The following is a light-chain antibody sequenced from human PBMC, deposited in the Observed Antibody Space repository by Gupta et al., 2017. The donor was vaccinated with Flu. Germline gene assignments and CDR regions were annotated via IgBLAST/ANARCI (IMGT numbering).Light chain of an antibody. CDR2: EVS. CDR1: SSDIGYYDY. J-gene: IGLJ2*01. V-gene: IGLV2-14*01. CDR3: NSYTTSSTVVV. Sequence: QSALTQTASVSGSPGQSVTISCTGTSSDIGYYDYVSWYQQHPGKAPKLVIYEVSNRPSGVSARFSGFKSGNTASLTISGLQAEDEAHYYCNSYTTSSTVVVFGGGTKLTVL.